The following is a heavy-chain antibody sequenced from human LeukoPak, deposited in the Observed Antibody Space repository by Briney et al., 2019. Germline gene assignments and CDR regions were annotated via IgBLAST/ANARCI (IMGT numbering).Heavy chain of an antibody. CDR3: ARGGSFPSSSSSREYYLDY. CDR1: GYDFINYG. J-gene: IGHJ4*02. V-gene: IGHV1-18*01. Sequence: GASVKVSCKASGYDFINYGISWVLQAPGQGLEWMGWRSIYNGNTDYKLQGRVTMTTDTSTSTAYMELRSLRSDDTAVYYCARGGSFPSSSSSREYYLDYWGQGTLVTVSS. CDR2: RSIYNGNT. D-gene: IGHD6-6*01.